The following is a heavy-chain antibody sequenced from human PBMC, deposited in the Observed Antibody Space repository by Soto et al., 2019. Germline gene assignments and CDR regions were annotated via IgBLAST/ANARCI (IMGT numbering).Heavy chain of an antibody. J-gene: IGHJ3*02. CDR1: GFTFSNAW. D-gene: IGHD6-13*01. CDR2: IKSKTDGGTT. CDR3: TTAAGYSRDAFDI. Sequence: PGGSLRLSCAASGFTFSNAWMNWVRQAPGKGLEWVGRIKSKTDGGTTDYAAPVKGRFTISRDDSKNTLYLQMNSLKTEDTAVYYCTTAAGYSRDAFDIWGQGTMVTVSS. V-gene: IGHV3-15*07.